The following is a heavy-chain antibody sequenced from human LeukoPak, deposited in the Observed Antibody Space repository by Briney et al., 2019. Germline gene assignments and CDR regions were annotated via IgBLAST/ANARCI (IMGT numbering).Heavy chain of an antibody. CDR1: GFTFSSYG. Sequence: GGSLGLSCAASGFTFSSYGMHWVRQAPGKGLEWVAVISYDGSNKYYADSVKGRFTISRDNSKNTLYLQMNSLRAEDTAVYYCAKDRISGWYSYWGQGTLVTVSS. D-gene: IGHD2-15*01. CDR3: AKDRISGWYSY. J-gene: IGHJ4*02. V-gene: IGHV3-30*18. CDR2: ISYDGSNK.